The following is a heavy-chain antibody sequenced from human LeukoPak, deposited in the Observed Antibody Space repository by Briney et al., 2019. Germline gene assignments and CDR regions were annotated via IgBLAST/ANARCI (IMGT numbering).Heavy chain of an antibody. CDR2: IIPFLGVA. Sequence: SVKVSCKVSGGTFSNYGISWVRQAPGLGLEWMGRIIPFLGVAKSAQKSQGRVTITADTSTSTAYMELTSLTSEDTAIYYCARLDLDTPMGDYWGRGTLVTVSS. CDR3: ARLDLDTPMGDY. CDR1: GGTFSNYG. J-gene: IGHJ4*02. D-gene: IGHD5-18*01. V-gene: IGHV1-69*04.